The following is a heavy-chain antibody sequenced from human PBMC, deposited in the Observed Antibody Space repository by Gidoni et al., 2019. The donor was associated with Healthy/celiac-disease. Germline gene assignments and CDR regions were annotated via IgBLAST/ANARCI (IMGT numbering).Heavy chain of an antibody. Sequence: QVQLVESGGGVVQPGRSLRLSCAASGFPFSSYAMHWVRQAPGKGLEWVAVISYDGSNKYYADSVKGRFTISRDNSKNTLYLQMNSLRAEDTAVYYCARNFVGFGELLSENAFDIWGQGTMVTVSS. CDR1: GFPFSSYA. CDR2: ISYDGSNK. CDR3: ARNFVGFGELLSENAFDI. V-gene: IGHV3-30-3*01. D-gene: IGHD3-10*01. J-gene: IGHJ3*02.